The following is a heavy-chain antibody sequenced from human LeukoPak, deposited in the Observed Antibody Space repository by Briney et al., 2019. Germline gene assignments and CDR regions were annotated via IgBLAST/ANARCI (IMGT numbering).Heavy chain of an antibody. V-gene: IGHV1-8*03. J-gene: IGHJ5*02. D-gene: IGHD6-13*01. Sequence: ASVKVSCKASGYSFTSYDIKWVRQATGQGLEWMVWMNPNSGNTGYAQRFQGRVTITRNTSISTAYMELNSLRSEDTAVYYWARSPANRGAARASGRLVNWFDPWGQGTLVTVSS. CDR2: MNPNSGNT. CDR3: ARSPANRGAARASGRLVNWFDP. CDR1: GYSFTSYD.